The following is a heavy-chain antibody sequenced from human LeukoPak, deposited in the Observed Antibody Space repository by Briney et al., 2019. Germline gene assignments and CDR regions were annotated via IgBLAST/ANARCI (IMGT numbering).Heavy chain of an antibody. V-gene: IGHV4-39*01. CDR3: ASEGVNYMDV. CDR2: INYSGST. D-gene: IGHD2-8*01. CDR1: GASISNGAYH. J-gene: IGHJ6*03. Sequence: PSETLSLTCTVSGASISNGAYHWGWIRQPPGKGLERIGSINYSGSTYYNPSLKSRVTISVDTSKNQFSLKLSSVTAADTAVYYCASEGVNYMDVWGKGTTVTISS.